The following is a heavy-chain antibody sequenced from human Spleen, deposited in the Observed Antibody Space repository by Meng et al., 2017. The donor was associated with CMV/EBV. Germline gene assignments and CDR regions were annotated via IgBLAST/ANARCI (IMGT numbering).Heavy chain of an antibody. J-gene: IGHJ5*02. D-gene: IGHD2-2*02. V-gene: IGHV1-69*04. CDR2: IVPILGII. CDR3: ARSLYPYAPEKTRFDP. CDR1: GGTISGYA. Sequence: SGGTISGYAIRLVRQAPGQGLEWMGRIVPILGIINYAQKFQGTVTITADRSTGTAYMELSSLRSEDTAVYYCARSLYPYAPEKTRFDPWGQGTLVTVSS.